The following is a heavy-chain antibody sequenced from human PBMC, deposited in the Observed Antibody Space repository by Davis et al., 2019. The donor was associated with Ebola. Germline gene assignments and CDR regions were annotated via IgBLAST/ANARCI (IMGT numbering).Heavy chain of an antibody. CDR2: INPNDGRT. D-gene: IGHD2-2*01. CDR3: ARVSGPATIFPVGDAFDM. CDR1: GYTFTNYY. Sequence: AASVKVSCKASGYTFTNYYMHWVRQAPGQGLEWMGMINPNDGRTIYAQKFQGRVTMTRDTTITTAYMELSSLSSDDTALYYCARVSGPATIFPVGDAFDMWGQGTMVTVSS. V-gene: IGHV1-46*01. J-gene: IGHJ3*02.